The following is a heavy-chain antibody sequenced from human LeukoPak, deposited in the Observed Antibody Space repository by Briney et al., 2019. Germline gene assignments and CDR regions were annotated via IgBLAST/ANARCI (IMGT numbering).Heavy chain of an antibody. V-gene: IGHV4-59*08. CDR2: IYNSGSTNYN. CDR1: GGSISGHY. Sequence: SETLSFTSTVSGGSISGHYWSWLRQSPGQGLEWIAYIYNSGSTNYNNYNPSLKSRVIMSMDTSKNQLSLIVSSVTAADTAVYYCARHTTGRALGDFDYWGQGTLVTVSA. J-gene: IGHJ4*02. CDR3: ARHTTGRALGDFDY. D-gene: IGHD2-8*01.